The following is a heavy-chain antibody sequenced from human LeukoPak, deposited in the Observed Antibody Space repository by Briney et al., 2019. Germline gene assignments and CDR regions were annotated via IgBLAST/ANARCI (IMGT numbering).Heavy chain of an antibody. CDR2: ISSSSSYI. CDR3: ARVGGSYYYDSSGYYHEGDAFDI. Sequence: GGSLRLSCAASGFTFSSYSMSWVRQAPGKGLEWVSSISSSSSYIYYADSVKGRFTISRDNAKNSLYLQMNSLRAEDTAVYYCARVGGSYYYDSSGYYHEGDAFDIWGQGTMVTVSS. V-gene: IGHV3-21*01. CDR1: GFTFSSYS. J-gene: IGHJ3*02. D-gene: IGHD3-22*01.